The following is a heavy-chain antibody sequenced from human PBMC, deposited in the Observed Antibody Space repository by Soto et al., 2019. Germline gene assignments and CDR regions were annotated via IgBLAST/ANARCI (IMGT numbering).Heavy chain of an antibody. D-gene: IGHD3-22*01. J-gene: IGHJ3*02. V-gene: IGHV4-30-4*01. CDR1: GCSISSGDYY. Sequence: QVQLQESGPGLVKPSQTLSLTCTVSGCSISSGDYYWSWIRQPPGKCLEWIGYIYYSGSTYYNPSLKRRVTIAVDTSKNQFSLTLSSVTAADTAVYYCAGGGHYDSSGPLHAFDIWGQGTMVTVSS. CDR2: IYYSGST. CDR3: AGGGHYDSSGPLHAFDI.